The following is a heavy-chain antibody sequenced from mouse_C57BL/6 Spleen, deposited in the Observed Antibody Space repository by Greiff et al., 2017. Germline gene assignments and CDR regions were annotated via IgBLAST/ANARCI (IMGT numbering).Heavy chain of an antibody. D-gene: IGHD1-1*01. Sequence: VQLQQPGAELVKPGASVKLSCKASGYTFTSYWMHWVKQRPGQGLEWIGMIHPNSGSTNYNEKFKSKATLTVDKSSSTAYMQLSSLTSEDSAVYDCARGPVCYGSSYYAMDYWGQGTSVTVSS. CDR2: IHPNSGST. CDR1: GYTFTSYW. J-gene: IGHJ4*01. CDR3: ARGPVCYGSSYYAMDY. V-gene: IGHV1-64*01.